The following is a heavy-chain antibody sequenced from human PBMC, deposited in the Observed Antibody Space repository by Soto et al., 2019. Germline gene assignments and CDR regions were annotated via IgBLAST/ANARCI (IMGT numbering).Heavy chain of an antibody. CDR3: AKEAASQVLDA. D-gene: IGHD6-13*01. CDR1: GFTVSSVY. J-gene: IGHJ4*02. V-gene: IGHV3-53*01. Sequence: EVQLVESVGGFIQPGGSLRLSCAASGFTVSSVYMTWVRQAPGKGLEWVSVIYSDGGTYYADSVKGRFTISRDNSKNTVYLQMNSVRAGDTAVYYCAKEAASQVLDAWGQGTLVTVSS. CDR2: IYSDGGT.